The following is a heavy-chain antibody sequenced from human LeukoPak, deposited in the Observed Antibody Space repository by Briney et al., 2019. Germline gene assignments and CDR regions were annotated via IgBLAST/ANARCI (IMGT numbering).Heavy chain of an antibody. V-gene: IGHV3-7*01. CDR1: GFTFSGFS. D-gene: IGHD3-10*01. CDR2: IKQDGSER. Sequence: PGRSLRLSCAASGFTFSGFSMSWVRQSPTKGLEWEANIKQDGSERYYVDSVKGRFTISRDNAKNSLSLQMNNLRVEDTAVYYCARAGSHWHYVYWGQGTVVTVSS. J-gene: IGHJ4*02. CDR3: ARAGSHWHYVY.